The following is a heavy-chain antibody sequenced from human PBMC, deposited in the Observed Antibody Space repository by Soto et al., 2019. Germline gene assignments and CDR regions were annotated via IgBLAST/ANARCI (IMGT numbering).Heavy chain of an antibody. CDR1: GFTFDDYA. CDR2: ISWNSGSI. J-gene: IGHJ4*02. CDR3: AKAKSYSSSWQYFDY. D-gene: IGHD6-13*01. Sequence: GGSLRLSCAASGFTFDDYAMHWVRQAPGKGLEWVSGISWNSGSIGYADSVKGRFTISRDNAKNSLYLQMSSLRAEDTALYYCAKAKSYSSSWQYFDYWGQGTLVTGSS. V-gene: IGHV3-9*01.